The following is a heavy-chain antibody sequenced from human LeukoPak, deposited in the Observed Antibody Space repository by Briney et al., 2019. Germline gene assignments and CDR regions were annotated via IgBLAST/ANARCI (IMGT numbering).Heavy chain of an antibody. CDR2: IKQDGSEK. Sequence: GGSLRLSCAAAGFTFSSYWMSWVRQAPGKGLEWVANIKQDGSEKYYVDSVKGRFTISRDNAKNSLYLQMNSLRAEDTAVYYCATTTPGNNCFDPWGQGTLVTVSS. CDR3: ATTTPGNNCFDP. J-gene: IGHJ5*02. V-gene: IGHV3-7*01. D-gene: IGHD1-1*01. CDR1: GFTFSSYW.